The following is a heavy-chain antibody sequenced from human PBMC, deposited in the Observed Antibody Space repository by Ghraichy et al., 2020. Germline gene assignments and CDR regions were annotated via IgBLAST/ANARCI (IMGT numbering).Heavy chain of an antibody. CDR1: GFSIRGYG. Sequence: GGSLRLSCAASGFSIRGYGMHWVRQAPGKGLEWVAIIWYDGSKDYYADSVKGRFTVSRDDSKNTVFLQMNSLRVEDTAVYYCARDILSISNYVDYWGQGALATVSS. D-gene: IGHD3-9*01. CDR3: ARDILSISNYVDY. V-gene: IGHV3-33*01. CDR2: IWYDGSKD. J-gene: IGHJ4*02.